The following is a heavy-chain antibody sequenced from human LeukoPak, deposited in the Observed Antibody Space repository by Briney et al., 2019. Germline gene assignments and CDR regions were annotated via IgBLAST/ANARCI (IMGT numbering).Heavy chain of an antibody. CDR2: TYYRSQWYN. J-gene: IGHJ3*01. Sequence: SQTLSLTCAISRDSVSNNNGAWNWIRQSPSRGLEWLGRTYYRSQWYNDYARSVMSRISVDPDTSKNQFSLHLSSVTPDDTAVYYCAGGYAFDVWGQGTMVTVSS. CDR1: RDSVSNNNGA. CDR3: AGGYAFDV. V-gene: IGHV6-1*01.